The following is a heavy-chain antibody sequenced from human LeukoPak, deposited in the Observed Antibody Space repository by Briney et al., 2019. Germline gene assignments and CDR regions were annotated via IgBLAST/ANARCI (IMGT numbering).Heavy chain of an antibody. J-gene: IGHJ5*02. Sequence: GGSLRLSCAASGFTFTSYAVSWVRQAPGKGLEWVSAVSGSGGSTYYADSVKGRFATSRDNSKNPLSLQMSSLRAEDTAVYYCAKSGIPATPPDWFDPWGQATLVPVS. CDR3: AKSGIPATPPDWFDP. D-gene: IGHD5-18*01. CDR1: GFTFTSYA. CDR2: VSGSGGST. V-gene: IGHV3-23*01.